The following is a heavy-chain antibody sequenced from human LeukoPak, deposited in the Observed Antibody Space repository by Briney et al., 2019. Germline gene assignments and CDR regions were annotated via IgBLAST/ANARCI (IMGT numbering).Heavy chain of an antibody. CDR1: GFTFSSYW. CDR2: ISGSGGST. J-gene: IGHJ4*02. D-gene: IGHD4-23*01. V-gene: IGHV3-23*01. Sequence: GGSLRLSCAASGFTFSSYWMSWVRQAPGKGLEWVSTISGSGGSTYYADSVKGQFTISRDNSKNTLYLQMNSLRAEDTAVYYCAKDPPVTTVVTFFDYWGQGTLVTVSS. CDR3: AKDPPVTTVVTFFDY.